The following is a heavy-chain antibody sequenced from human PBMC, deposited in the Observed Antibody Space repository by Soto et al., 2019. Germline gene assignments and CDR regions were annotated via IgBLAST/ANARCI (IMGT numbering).Heavy chain of an antibody. J-gene: IGHJ4*02. V-gene: IGHV3-33*01. CDR3: ARAVDYGAFDY. CDR1: GFTFSSYG. D-gene: IGHD4-17*01. CDR2: IWYDGSNK. Sequence: QVQLVESGGGVVQPGRSLRLSCAASGFTFSSYGMHWVRQAPGKGLEWVAVIWYDGSNKYYADSVKGRFTISRDNSKNTLYLQMNSLRAEDTAVYYCARAVDYGAFDYWGQGTLVTVSS.